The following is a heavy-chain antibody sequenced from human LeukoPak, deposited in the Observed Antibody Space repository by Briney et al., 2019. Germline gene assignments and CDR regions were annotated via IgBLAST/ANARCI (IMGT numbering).Heavy chain of an antibody. J-gene: IGHJ3*02. CDR2: INHSGST. Sequence: PSETLSLTCAVYGGSFSGYYWSWIRQPPGKGLEWIGEINHSGSTNYNPSLKSRVTISVDTSKNQFSMKLSSVTAADTAVYYCARLRRGVVVPAATRQRAFDIWGQGTMVTVSS. CDR3: ARLRRGVVVPAATRQRAFDI. D-gene: IGHD2-2*01. CDR1: GGSFSGYY. V-gene: IGHV4-34*01.